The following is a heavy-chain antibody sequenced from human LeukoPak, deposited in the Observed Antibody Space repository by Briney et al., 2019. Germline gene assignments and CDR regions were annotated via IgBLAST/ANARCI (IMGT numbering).Heavy chain of an antibody. CDR1: GGSVSSGSYY. D-gene: IGHD1-26*01. J-gene: IGHJ4*02. Sequence: SETLSLTCTVSGGSVSSGSYYWSWIRQPPGEGLEWIGYIYYSGNTNYNPSLKSRVTISVDTSKNQFSLKLSSVTAADTAVYYCARGSYYDYWGQGTLVTVSS. CDR2: IYYSGNT. V-gene: IGHV4-61*01. CDR3: ARGSYYDY.